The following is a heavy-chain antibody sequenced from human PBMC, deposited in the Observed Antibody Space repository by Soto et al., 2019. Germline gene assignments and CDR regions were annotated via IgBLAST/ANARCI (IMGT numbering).Heavy chain of an antibody. CDR2: IYYSGST. D-gene: IGHD3-10*01. CDR3: ASSYYYGSGSYYNPDY. Sequence: SETLSLTCTVSGGSISSSSYYWGWIRQPPGKGLEWIGSIYYSGSTYYNPSLKSRVTISVDTSKNQFSLKLSSVTAADTVVYYCASSYYYGSGSYYNPDYWGQGTLVTVSS. J-gene: IGHJ4*02. V-gene: IGHV4-39*07. CDR1: GGSISSSSYY.